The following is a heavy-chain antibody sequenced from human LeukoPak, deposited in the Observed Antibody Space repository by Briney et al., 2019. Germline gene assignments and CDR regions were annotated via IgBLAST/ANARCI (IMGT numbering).Heavy chain of an antibody. D-gene: IGHD5-24*01. V-gene: IGHV3-30-3*01. J-gene: IGHJ4*02. CDR2: ISYDGSNK. CDR3: TRVGYIDEGIDY. CDR1: GFTFSSYA. Sequence: PGRSLRLSCAASGFTFSSYAMHWVRQAPGKGLEWVAVISYDGSNKYYADSVKGRFTISRDNAKNSLYLQMNSPRAEDTAIYYCTRVGYIDEGIDYWGQGTLVTVSS.